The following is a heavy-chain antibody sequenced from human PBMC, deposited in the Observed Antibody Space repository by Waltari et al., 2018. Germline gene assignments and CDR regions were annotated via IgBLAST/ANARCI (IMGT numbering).Heavy chain of an antibody. V-gene: IGHV4-34*02. CDR2: INDSGRT. Sequence: QVPLQQWGPGLLKPAETLSPTCDVSGGSLSGYHWTWIRQPPGTGLEWIGEINDSGRTTYHPSLESPVPVTIDTANNPFSLRVRSVTAADPAVYYCARVFGYDYYYMDVWGKGTTVTISS. D-gene: IGHD3-3*01. J-gene: IGHJ6*03. CDR3: ARVFGYDYYYMDV. CDR1: GGSLSGYH.